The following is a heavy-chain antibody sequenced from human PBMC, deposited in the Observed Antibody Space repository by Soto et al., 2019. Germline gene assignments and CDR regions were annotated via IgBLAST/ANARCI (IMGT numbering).Heavy chain of an antibody. J-gene: IGHJ3*02. Sequence: QVQLQESGPGLVKPSQTLSLTCTVSGGSITSGGYYWNWVRQHPGKGLEWIGYIYYIESTYYNPSLKSRVIISVDTSKKWFSLKLNSVTAADTAVYYCARDGYSGSSAHGAFDIWGQGTMVTVSS. CDR3: ARDGYSGSSAHGAFDI. D-gene: IGHD1-26*01. CDR2: IYYIEST. V-gene: IGHV4-31*03. CDR1: GGSITSGGYY.